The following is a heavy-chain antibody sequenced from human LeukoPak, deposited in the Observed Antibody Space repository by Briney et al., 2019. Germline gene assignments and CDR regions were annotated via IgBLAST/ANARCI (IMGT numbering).Heavy chain of an antibody. CDR2: IIPIFGTA. V-gene: IGHV1-69*01. CDR3: ARSQEDTSGGGRAPYRILTGYYVTY. Sequence: GSSVKVSCKASGGTFSSYAISWVRQAPGQGLEWMGGIIPIFGTANYAQKFQGRVTITADESTSTAYMELSSLRSEDTAVYYCARSQEDTSGGGRAPYRILTGYYVTYWGQGTLVTVSS. D-gene: IGHD3-9*01. J-gene: IGHJ4*02. CDR1: GGTFSSYA.